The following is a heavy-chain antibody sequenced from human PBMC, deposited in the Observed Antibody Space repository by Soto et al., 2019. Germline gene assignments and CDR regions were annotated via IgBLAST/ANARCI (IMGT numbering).Heavy chain of an antibody. Sequence: QVQLVQYGAEVKKPGASVKVSCKASGYTFTGYYMHWVRQAPGQGLEWMGWINPNSGGTNYAQKFQGRVTMTRDTSISTAYMELSRLRSDDTAVYSCAREDRIAARRRPFDYWGQGTLVTVSS. J-gene: IGHJ4*02. D-gene: IGHD6-6*01. CDR2: INPNSGGT. V-gene: IGHV1-2*02. CDR1: GYTFTGYY. CDR3: AREDRIAARRRPFDY.